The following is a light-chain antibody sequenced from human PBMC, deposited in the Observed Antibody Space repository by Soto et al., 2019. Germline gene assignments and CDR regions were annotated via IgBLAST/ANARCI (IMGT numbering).Light chain of an antibody. Sequence: QSALTQPPSASGSPGQSVTISCTGTSSDVGRHNYVSWYQQHPGKAPKLIIFEVSKRPSGVPDRFSGAKSGNTASLTVSGLQIEDEADYHCSSYAGDSVLFGGGTKLTVL. CDR3: SSYAGDSVL. CDR2: EVS. CDR1: SSDVGRHNY. J-gene: IGLJ2*01. V-gene: IGLV2-8*01.